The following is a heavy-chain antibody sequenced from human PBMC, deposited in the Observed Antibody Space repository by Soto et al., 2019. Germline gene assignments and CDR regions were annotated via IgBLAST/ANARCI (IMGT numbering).Heavy chain of an antibody. Sequence: QVQLQESGPGLVKPWETLSLTCAVSGDSISSYYCMWIRQPPGKGLESIGYLYYGRSANYNPSLKSRATLSVDTSTNQCSLTLSSMTAADTAVYYCALRSMAVVPEYWGQGTLVTVSS. CDR2: LYYGRSA. D-gene: IGHD3-22*01. CDR1: GDSISSYY. V-gene: IGHV4-59*01. J-gene: IGHJ4*02. CDR3: ALRSMAVVPEY.